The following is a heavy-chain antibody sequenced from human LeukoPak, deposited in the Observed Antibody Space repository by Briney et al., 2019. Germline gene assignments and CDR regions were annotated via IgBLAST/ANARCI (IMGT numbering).Heavy chain of an antibody. J-gene: IGHJ4*02. CDR2: ISSSSSTL. CDR1: GFTFSSYS. D-gene: IGHD6-13*01. Sequence: PGGSLRLSCAASGFTFSSYSMNWVRQAPGKGLEWISYISSSSSTLYYADSVKGRFTISRDNAKNSLYLQMNSLRADDTAVYYCAKDSYGWSGYSNFFDYWGQGTLVTVSS. CDR3: AKDSYGWSGYSNFFDY. V-gene: IGHV3-48*01.